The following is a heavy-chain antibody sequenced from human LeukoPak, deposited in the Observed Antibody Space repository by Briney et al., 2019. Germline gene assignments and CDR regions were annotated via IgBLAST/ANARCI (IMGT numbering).Heavy chain of an antibody. CDR1: GYTFTSYG. D-gene: IGHD2-2*01. CDR2: ISAYNGNT. CDR3: AREYCSSTSCYFYYYYGMDV. V-gene: IGHV1-18*01. Sequence: ASVKVSCKASGYTFTSYGISWVRQAPGRGLEWMGWISAYNGNTNYAQKLQGRVTMTTDTSTSTAYMELRSLRSDDTAVYYCAREYCSSTSCYFYYYYGMDVWGQGTTVTVSS. J-gene: IGHJ6*02.